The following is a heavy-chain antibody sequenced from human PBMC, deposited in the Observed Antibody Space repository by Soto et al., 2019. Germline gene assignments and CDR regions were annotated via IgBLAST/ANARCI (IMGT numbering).Heavy chain of an antibody. CDR2: IDPSDSYT. CDR1: GHSFTSYS. V-gene: IGHV5-10-1*01. J-gene: IGHJ3*02. D-gene: IGHD5-12*01. CDR3: ARQWLQDAFDI. Sequence: GESLKISFKGSGHSFTSYSISWVRKMPGKGLGWMGRIDPSDSYTNYSQSFQGNVTISADKSISTAYLQWSSLKASDTAMYYCARQWLQDAFDIWGQGTMVTVSS.